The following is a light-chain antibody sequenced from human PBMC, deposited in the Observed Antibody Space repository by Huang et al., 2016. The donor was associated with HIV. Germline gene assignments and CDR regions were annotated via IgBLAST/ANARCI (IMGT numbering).Light chain of an antibody. CDR2: GAS. J-gene: IGKJ1*01. CDR3: QHYNNWRPWT. Sequence: DIVMTQSPATLSVSLGERVILSCRASQNVNRNVAWYQHKPGQVPRLVIHGASTRATGGSDRFRGSGSGTEFTLTISSLQAEDFALYYCQHYNNWRPWT. V-gene: IGKV3-15*01. CDR1: QNVNRN.